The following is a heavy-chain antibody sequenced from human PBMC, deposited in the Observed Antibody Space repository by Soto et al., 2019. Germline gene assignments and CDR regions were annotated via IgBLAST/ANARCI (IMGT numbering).Heavy chain of an antibody. J-gene: IGHJ6*02. CDR3: AAADLGYCSSTSCYKPYYYYYGMDV. Sequence: ASVKVSCKASGFTFTSSAMQWVRQARGQRLEWIGWIVVGSGNTNYAQKFQERVPITRDMSTSTAYMELSSLRSEDTAVYYCAAADLGYCSSTSCYKPYYYYYGMDVWGQGTTVTVSS. CDR1: GFTFTSSA. CDR2: IVVGSGNT. D-gene: IGHD2-2*02. V-gene: IGHV1-58*02.